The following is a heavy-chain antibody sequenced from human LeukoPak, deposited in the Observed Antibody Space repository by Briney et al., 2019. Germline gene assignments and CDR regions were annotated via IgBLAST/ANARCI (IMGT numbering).Heavy chain of an antibody. CDR2: ISGSGGST. Sequence: GGSLRLSCAASGFTFSSYGMSWVRQAPGKGLEWVSAISGSGGSTYYADSVKGRFTISRDNSKNTLYLQMNSLRAEDTALYYCARAFGDYYDSSGYCDYWGQGTLVTVSS. CDR1: GFTFSSYG. J-gene: IGHJ4*02. D-gene: IGHD3-22*01. V-gene: IGHV3-23*01. CDR3: ARAFGDYYDSSGYCDY.